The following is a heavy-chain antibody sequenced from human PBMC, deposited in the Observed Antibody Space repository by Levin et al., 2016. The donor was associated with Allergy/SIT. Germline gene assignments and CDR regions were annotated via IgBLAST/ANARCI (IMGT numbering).Heavy chain of an antibody. D-gene: IGHD3-22*01. CDR3: ASLPTGVYYYDSSGRHAGY. CDR1: GGSISSGGYY. Sequence: SETLSLTCTVSGGSISSGGYYWSWIRQHPGKGLEWIGYIYYSGSTYYNPSLKSRVTISVDTSKNQFSLKLSSVTAADTAVYYCASLPTGVYYYDSSGRHAGYWGQGTLVTVSS. CDR2: IYYSGST. J-gene: IGHJ4*02. V-gene: IGHV4-31*03.